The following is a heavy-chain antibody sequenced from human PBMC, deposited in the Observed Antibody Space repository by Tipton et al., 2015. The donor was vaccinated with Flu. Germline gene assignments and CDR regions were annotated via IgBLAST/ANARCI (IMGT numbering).Heavy chain of an antibody. V-gene: IGHV4-38-2*01. J-gene: IGHJ2*01. CDR1: GFSISSGYY. D-gene: IGHD5/OR15-5a*01. CDR2: VYYGGST. CDR3: ARQSTLWYFDF. Sequence: GLVKPSETLSLNCAVSGFSISSGYYWGWIRQPPGKGLEWIGSVYYGGSTHYNPSLKSRVTISVDTSKNQFSLKVRSLTAADTAVYYCARQSTLWYFDFWGRGTLVTVSS.